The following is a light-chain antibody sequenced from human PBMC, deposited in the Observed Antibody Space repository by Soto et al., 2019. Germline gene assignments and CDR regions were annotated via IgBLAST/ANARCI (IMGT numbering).Light chain of an antibody. CDR2: KAS. CDR1: QSIRDW. V-gene: IGKV1-5*03. Sequence: DIQMTQSPSTLSASVGDSVTFTCRASQSIRDWLAWYQQKPGKAPKLLIYKASSLESGVPSRFSGSGSGTEFTLAISSLQPEDFATYSCQQSYNSPQTFGRGNKVDIK. CDR3: QQSYNSPQT. J-gene: IGKJ1*01.